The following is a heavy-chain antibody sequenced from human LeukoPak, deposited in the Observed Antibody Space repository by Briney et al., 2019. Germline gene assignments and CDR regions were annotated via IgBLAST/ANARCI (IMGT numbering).Heavy chain of an antibody. D-gene: IGHD1-26*01. CDR1: GFTFSSYS. Sequence: GGSLRLSCAASGFTFSSYSMNWVRQAPGKGLEWVSYISSSSSTIYYADSVKGRFTISRDNAKNSLYLQMDSLGPEDTAVYYCARDPYSGNYGNDYYYYMDVWGKGTTVTISS. CDR3: ARDPYSGNYGNDYYYYMDV. V-gene: IGHV3-48*04. CDR2: ISSSSSTI. J-gene: IGHJ6*03.